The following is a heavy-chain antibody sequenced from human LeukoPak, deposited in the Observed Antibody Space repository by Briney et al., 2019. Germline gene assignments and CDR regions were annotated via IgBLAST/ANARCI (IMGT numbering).Heavy chain of an antibody. D-gene: IGHD4-17*01. CDR2: IYYSGST. Sequence: SETLSLTCTVSGGSISSYYWSWIRQPPGKGLEWIGYIYYSGSTNYNPSLKSRATISVDTSKNQFSLKLSSVTAADTAVYYCARTAPDDDYGDYGGWFDPWGQGTLVTVSS. CDR1: GGSISSYY. CDR3: ARTAPDDDYGDYGGWFDP. J-gene: IGHJ5*02. V-gene: IGHV4-59*01.